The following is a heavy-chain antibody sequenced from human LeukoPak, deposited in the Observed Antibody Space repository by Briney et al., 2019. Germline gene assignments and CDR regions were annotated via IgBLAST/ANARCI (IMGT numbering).Heavy chain of an antibody. D-gene: IGHD2-2*01. J-gene: IGHJ6*02. CDR2: MNPNSGNT. CDR1: GYTFASYD. V-gene: IGHV1-8*01. CDR3: ARDCSSTSCYSQGYYYGMDV. Sequence: ASVKVSCKASGYTFASYDINWVRQATGQGLEWMGWMNPNSGNTGYAQKFQGRVTMTRNTSISTAYMELSSLRSEDTAVYYCARDCSSTSCYSQGYYYGMDVWGQGTTVTVSS.